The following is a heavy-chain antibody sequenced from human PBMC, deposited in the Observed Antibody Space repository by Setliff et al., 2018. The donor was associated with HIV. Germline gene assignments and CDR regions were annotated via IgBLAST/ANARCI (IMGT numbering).Heavy chain of an antibody. V-gene: IGHV1-69*13. CDR3: GASQDSYSYLGYYYSGVNV. J-gene: IGHJ6*02. Sequence: SVKVSCKASGYTLSNYYMHWVRQAPGQGLEWMGDFAQKFQGRVTITADESTSTAYMELSSLRSDDTAVYYCGASQDSYSYLGYYYSGVNVWGQGTTVTVSS. D-gene: IGHD3-16*01. CDR1: GYTLSNYY.